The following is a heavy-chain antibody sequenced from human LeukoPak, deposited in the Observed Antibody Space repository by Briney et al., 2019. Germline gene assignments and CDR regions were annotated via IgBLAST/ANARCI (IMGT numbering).Heavy chain of an antibody. CDR1: GGSITVDW. CDR3: ARGGSYHSNW. V-gene: IGHV4-4*02. J-gene: IGHJ4*01. Sequence: SETLSLTCVVSGGSITVDWWTWVRQPPGMGLEWIGEIHHNWGTNFNPSLKSRVTISQDKSKNHFSLEMTSVTAADTAVYYCARGGSYHSNWWGHETLVTASS. CDR2: IHHNWGT. D-gene: IGHD3-16*02.